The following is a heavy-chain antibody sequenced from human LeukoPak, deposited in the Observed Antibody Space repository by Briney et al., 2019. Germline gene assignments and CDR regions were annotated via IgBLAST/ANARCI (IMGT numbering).Heavy chain of an antibody. V-gene: IGHV4-4*07. CDR3: ARAYYSSSSGNRGNWFDP. D-gene: IGHD6-6*01. J-gene: IGHJ5*02. CDR2: IYTSGST. CDR1: GGSISSYY. Sequence: SETLSLTCTVPGGSISSYYWSWIRQPAGKGLEWIGRIYTSGSTNYNPSLKSRVTMSVDTSKNQFSLKLSSVTAADTAVYYCARAYYSSSSGNRGNWFDPWGQGTLVTVSS.